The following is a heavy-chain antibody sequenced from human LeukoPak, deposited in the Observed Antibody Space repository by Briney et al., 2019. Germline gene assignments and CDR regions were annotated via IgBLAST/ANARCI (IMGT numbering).Heavy chain of an antibody. CDR2: IYYSGST. CDR3: ARDPSYGSGLDI. D-gene: IGHD3-10*01. Sequence: SETLSLTCTVSGGSISSGGYYWSWIRQHPGEGLEWIGYIYYSGSTYYNPSLKSRVTISVDTSKNQFSLKLSSVTAADTAVYYCARDPSYGSGLDIWGQGTMVTVSS. J-gene: IGHJ3*02. CDR1: GGSISSGGYY. V-gene: IGHV4-31*03.